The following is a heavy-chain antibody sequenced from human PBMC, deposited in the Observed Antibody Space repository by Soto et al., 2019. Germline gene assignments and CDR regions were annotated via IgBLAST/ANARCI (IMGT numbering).Heavy chain of an antibody. V-gene: IGHV4-28*01. J-gene: IGHJ3*02. CDR2: IYYSGST. CDR1: GYSISSSNW. D-gene: IGHD6-13*01. CDR3: AKRKAASGTSYAFDI. Sequence: QVQLQESGPGLVKPSDTLSLTCAVSGYSISSSNWWGWIRQPPGRGLEWIGYIYYSGSTYYNPSLKSRVTISVDTSKNQFSLKLTSVTAVDTAVYYCAKRKAASGTSYAFDIWGQGTMVTVSS.